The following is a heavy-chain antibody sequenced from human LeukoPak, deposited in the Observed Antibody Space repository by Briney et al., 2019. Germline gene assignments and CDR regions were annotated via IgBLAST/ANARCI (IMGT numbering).Heavy chain of an antibody. V-gene: IGHV3-30*02. Sequence: GGSLRLSCAASGFTFSTYWMHWVRQAPGKGLEWVAFIRYDGSNKYYADSVKGRFTISRDNSKNTLYLQMNSLRAEDTAVYYCARGSGFDSSGPWDYYGMDVWGQGTTVTVSS. D-gene: IGHD3-22*01. CDR1: GFTFSTYW. J-gene: IGHJ6*02. CDR2: IRYDGSNK. CDR3: ARGSGFDSSGPWDYYGMDV.